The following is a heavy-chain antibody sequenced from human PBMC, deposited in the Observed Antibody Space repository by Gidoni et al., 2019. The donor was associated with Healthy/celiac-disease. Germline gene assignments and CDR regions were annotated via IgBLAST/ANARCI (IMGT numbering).Heavy chain of an antibody. CDR2: IRSKAYGGTT. Sequence: EVQLVESGGGLVKPGRSLRLSCPASGFTFGDYAMSWFRQAPGNGREWLGCIRSKAYGGTTEYAASVKGRFTISRDDSKSIAYLQMNSLKTEDTAVYYCTREGYYYDSSGYYLRDYWGQGTLVTVSS. CDR1: GFTFGDYA. CDR3: TREGYYYDSSGYYLRDY. V-gene: IGHV3-49*05. J-gene: IGHJ4*02. D-gene: IGHD3-22*01.